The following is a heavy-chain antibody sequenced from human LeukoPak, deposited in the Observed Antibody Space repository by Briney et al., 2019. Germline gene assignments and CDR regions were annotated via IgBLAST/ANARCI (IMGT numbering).Heavy chain of an antibody. Sequence: KPSETLSLTCTVSADSISTYYFSWIRQPPGKGLEWIGYIYFSGSTNYNPSLKSRVTISVDTSKNQFSLNLSSVTAADTAVYYCATTPLWVGIGYYFDYWGQGTLVTVSS. D-gene: IGHD1-26*01. CDR3: ATTPLWVGIGYYFDY. CDR2: IYFSGST. J-gene: IGHJ4*02. V-gene: IGHV4-59*01. CDR1: ADSISTYY.